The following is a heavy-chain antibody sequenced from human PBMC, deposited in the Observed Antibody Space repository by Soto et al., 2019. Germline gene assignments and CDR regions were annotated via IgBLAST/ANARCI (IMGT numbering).Heavy chain of an antibody. D-gene: IGHD2-2*02. CDR2: IYYSGST. CDR1: GGSISSYY. J-gene: IGHJ6*02. CDR3: ARDGGYCSSTSCYTRGYYGMDV. Sequence: SETLSLTCTVSGGSISSYYWSWIRQPPGKGLEWIGYIYYSGSTSYNPSLKSRVTISVDTSKNQFSLKLSSVTAADTAVYYCARDGGYCSSTSCYTRGYYGMDVWGQGTTVTVSS. V-gene: IGHV4-59*01.